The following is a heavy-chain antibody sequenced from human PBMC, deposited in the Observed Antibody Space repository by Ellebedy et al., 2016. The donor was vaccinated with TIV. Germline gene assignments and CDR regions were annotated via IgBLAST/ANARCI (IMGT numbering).Heavy chain of an antibody. CDR2: ISGSGGST. Sequence: GESLKISXAASGFTFSIYAMSWVRQAPGKGVEWVSAISGSGGSTYYADSVKGRFTISRDNSKNTLYLQMNSLRAEDTAVYYCAKDPAGSGWSDWYFDLWGRGTLVTVSS. CDR3: AKDPAGSGWSDWYFDL. J-gene: IGHJ2*01. CDR1: GFTFSIYA. V-gene: IGHV3-23*01. D-gene: IGHD6-19*01.